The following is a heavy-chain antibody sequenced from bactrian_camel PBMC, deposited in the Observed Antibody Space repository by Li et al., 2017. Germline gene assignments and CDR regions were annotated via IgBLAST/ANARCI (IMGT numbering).Heavy chain of an antibody. CDR3: AAKELWRGISLDRSTYPY. CDR2: IRSDTGTT. J-gene: IGHJ4*01. CDR1: GFTFSLYY. D-gene: IGHD7*01. Sequence: VQLVESGGGLVQPGGSLRLSCAASGFTFSLYYIAWFRQAPGKEREGVAHIRSDTGTTYYADSVKGRFTISQDSGAISLDNGYNTVYLQMNSLKPEDTAMYYCAAKELWRGISLDRSTYPYWGQGTQVTVS. V-gene: IGHV3S40*01.